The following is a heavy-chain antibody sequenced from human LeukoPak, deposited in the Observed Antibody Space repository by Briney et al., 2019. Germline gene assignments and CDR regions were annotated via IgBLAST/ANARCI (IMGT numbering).Heavy chain of an antibody. Sequence: GESLKISCKGSGYSFTSHWISWVRQMPGKGLEWMGTIDPSDSDTNYSPSFQGHVTISADKSISTAYLQWTSLKASDTAMYYCARPLEYYDVLTGHYSYYFNFWGQGTLVTVSS. J-gene: IGHJ4*02. V-gene: IGHV5-10-1*01. CDR2: IDPSDSDT. CDR1: GYSFTSHW. CDR3: ARPLEYYDVLTGHYSYYFNF. D-gene: IGHD3-9*01.